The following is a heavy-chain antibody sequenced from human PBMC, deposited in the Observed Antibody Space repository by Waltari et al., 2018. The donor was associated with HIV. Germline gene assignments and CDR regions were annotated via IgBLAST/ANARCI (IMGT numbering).Heavy chain of an antibody. CDR2: INYTASP. D-gene: IGHD6-6*01. CDR3: ARHEYTSSSSWNWFDP. CDR1: GDSISSGSYY. V-gene: IGHV4-39*01. J-gene: IGHJ5*02. Sequence: HLQMQESGPGLVKPSETLSLTCTVSGDSISSGSYYWGSSPQAPGQGLEWCGSINYTASPYYHPSLRRRVTISIDTAKNHFSLKLSSVSAAYTAINYCARHEYTSSSSWNWFDPWGRGTLVIVSS.